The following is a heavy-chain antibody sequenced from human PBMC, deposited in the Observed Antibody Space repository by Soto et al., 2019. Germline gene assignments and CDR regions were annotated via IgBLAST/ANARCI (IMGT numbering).Heavy chain of an antibody. CDR3: ARAVGRKLDY. J-gene: IGHJ4*01. V-gene: IGHV4-34*01. CDR2: INHSGST. CDR1: GGSFSGYY. Sequence: QVQLQQWGAGLLKPSETLSLTCAVYGGSFSGYYCSWIRQPPGKGPEWIGEINHSGSTNYNPSLTSRVTISVDPSKNQFSLKLSSVTVADTAVYYCARAVGRKLDYWGHGTLVTVSS. D-gene: IGHD2-15*01.